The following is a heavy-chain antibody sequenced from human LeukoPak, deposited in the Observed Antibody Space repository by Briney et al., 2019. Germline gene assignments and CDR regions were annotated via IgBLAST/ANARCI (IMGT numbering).Heavy chain of an antibody. V-gene: IGHV3-74*01. CDR1: GFTFRSAW. CDR2: IRGDGGDA. J-gene: IGHJ4*02. Sequence: GGSLRLSCAASGFTFRSAWMHWVRQAPGKGLVWVSRIRGDGGDANYADFVKGRYTISRDNAKSTLCLQMNGLGVEDTAVYYCVRDIVAGSGSYSDWGQGTLVTVSS. D-gene: IGHD3-10*01. CDR3: VRDIVAGSGSYSD.